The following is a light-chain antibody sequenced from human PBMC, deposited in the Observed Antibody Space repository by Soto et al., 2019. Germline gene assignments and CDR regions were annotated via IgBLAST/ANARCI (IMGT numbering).Light chain of an antibody. CDR3: QQHYTFPWT. Sequence: AIRMTQSPSSLSASAGDRVTITCRASQGISSNLAWFQQKPGRPPKLLMSATSTMQSDVPSRFSGSGSGTAFTLTIGCLQSEDFATYYCQQHYTFPWTFGQGTNVEIK. J-gene: IGKJ1*01. CDR1: QGISSN. CDR2: ATS. V-gene: IGKV1-8*01.